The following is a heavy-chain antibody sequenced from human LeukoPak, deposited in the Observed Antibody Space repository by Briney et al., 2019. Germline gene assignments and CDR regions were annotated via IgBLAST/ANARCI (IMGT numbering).Heavy chain of an antibody. D-gene: IGHD3-16*01. J-gene: IGHJ4*01. CDR2: INPNSGAT. CDR3: ARGRRILGGPENAGDFFDF. CDR1: GYSFTGYY. Sequence: ASVKVSCKASGYSFTGYYMHWVRQAPGQGLKWMGWINPNSGATHYAQSFRARVTMTRDTSIASSYMELTGLESDDTAVYYCARGRRILGGPENAGDFFDFWGQGSLVTVSS. V-gene: IGHV1-2*02.